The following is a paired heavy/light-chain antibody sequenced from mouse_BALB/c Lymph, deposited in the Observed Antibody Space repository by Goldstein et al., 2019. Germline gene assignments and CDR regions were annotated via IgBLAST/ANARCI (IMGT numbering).Heavy chain of an antibody. CDR2: IYYSGTI. Sequence: DVQLQESGPGLVKPSQTVSLTCTVTGISITTGNYRWSWIRQFPGNKLEWIGYIYYSGTITYNPSLTSRTTITRDTSKNQFFLEMNSLTAEDTATYYCARVRRGVFDYWGQGTTLTVSS. J-gene: IGHJ2*01. CDR1: GISITTGNYR. V-gene: IGHV3-5*02. CDR3: ARVRRGVFDY.
Light chain of an antibody. CDR2: GAT. Sequence: DIQMTQSSSYLSVSLGGRVTITCKASDHINNWLAWYQQKPGNAPRLLISGATSLETGVPSRFSGSGSGKDYTLSITSLQTEDVATYYCQQYWSTIFTFGSGTKLEIK. CDR3: QQYWSTIFT. V-gene: IGKV13-85*01. J-gene: IGKJ4*01. CDR1: DHINNW.